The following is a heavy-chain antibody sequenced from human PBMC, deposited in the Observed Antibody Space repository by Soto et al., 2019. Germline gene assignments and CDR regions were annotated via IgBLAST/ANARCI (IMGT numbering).Heavy chain of an antibody. V-gene: IGHV3-7*01. CDR3: ARGFNSALDV. CDR2: IKQDGSEK. J-gene: IGHJ3*01. CDR1: GFTFGSYW. D-gene: IGHD6-13*01. Sequence: GESLKISCAATGFTFGSYWMSWVRQAPGKGLEWVANIKQDGSEKYYVDSAKGRFTISRDNAKDSLHLQMKSLRAEDTAVYYCARGFNSALDVWGQGKMVTVSS.